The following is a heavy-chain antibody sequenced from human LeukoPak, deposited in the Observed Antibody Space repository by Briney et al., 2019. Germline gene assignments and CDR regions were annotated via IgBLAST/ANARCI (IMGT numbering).Heavy chain of an antibody. CDR2: IYSGGTT. J-gene: IGHJ3*02. V-gene: IGHV3-53*01. D-gene: IGHD4-17*01. CDR1: GFTVSSNY. CDR3: ARGPVTKFEI. Sequence: GGSLRLSCAASGFTVSSNYMSWVRQAPGKGLEWVSVIYSGGTTYYADSVKGRFTISRDNSNNTLYLQMNSLRAEDTAVYYCARGPVTKFEIWGQGTIFTVSS.